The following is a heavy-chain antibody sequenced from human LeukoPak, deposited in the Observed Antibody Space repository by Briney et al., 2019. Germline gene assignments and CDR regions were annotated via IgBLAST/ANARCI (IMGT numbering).Heavy chain of an antibody. V-gene: IGHV3-43*02. J-gene: IGHJ4*02. Sequence: PGGSLRLSCVASGLPIADFAMHWVRQAPGKGLEWVSLISGDGVSTFYADSVKGRFSISRDNSKSSLYLEMNSLRTEDAAMYYCAKESGKSDYWGQGTLVAVSS. CDR1: GLPIADFA. CDR3: AKESGKSDY. CDR2: ISGDGVST.